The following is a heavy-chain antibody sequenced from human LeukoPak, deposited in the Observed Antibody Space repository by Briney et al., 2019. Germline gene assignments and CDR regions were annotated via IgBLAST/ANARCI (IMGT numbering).Heavy chain of an antibody. J-gene: IGHJ4*02. CDR1: GVTFSSYW. V-gene: IGHV3-74*01. D-gene: IGHD2-15*01. CDR3: ARGPYCSGGSCYSGRLY. Sequence: GGSLRLSCAASGVTFSSYWMDWVRQAPGKGLVWVSRINSDGSSTSYADSVKGRFTISRDNAKNTLYLQMNSLRAEDTAVYYCARGPYCSGGSCYSGRLYWGQGTLVTVSS. CDR2: INSDGSST.